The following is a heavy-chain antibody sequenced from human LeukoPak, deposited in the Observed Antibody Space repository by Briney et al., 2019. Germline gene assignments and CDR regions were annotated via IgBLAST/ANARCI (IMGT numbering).Heavy chain of an antibody. J-gene: IGHJ4*01. V-gene: IGHV1-2*02. CDR1: GYSFTGYY. Sequence: ASVKVSCKASGYSFTGYYMHWVRQAPGQGLEWMGWISPNSGGTRYAQKFQGRVTMTTDTTIGTAYMELSRLTSDDTAVYYCASALNSRSSSCWGQGTRVTVSS. CDR2: ISPNSGGT. D-gene: IGHD6-13*01. CDR3: ASALNSRSSSC.